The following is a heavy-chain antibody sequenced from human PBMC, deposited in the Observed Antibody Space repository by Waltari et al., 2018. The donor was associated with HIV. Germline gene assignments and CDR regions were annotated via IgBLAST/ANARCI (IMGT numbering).Heavy chain of an antibody. Sequence: QVQLQESGPGLVKPSETLSLVCSVSVGSIKNPAYYWSWIRQPPGKGFEWIGTIYSAGNTYYKTSYNSSFQSRITISADTSKNHFSLRLASVTAADTAVYFCSRLILGTTSRYFAAWGRGTLVTVSS. CDR2: IYSAGNT. CDR3: SRLILGTTSRYFAA. J-gene: IGHJ2*01. D-gene: IGHD1-26*01. V-gene: IGHV4-39*02. CDR1: VGSIKNPAYY.